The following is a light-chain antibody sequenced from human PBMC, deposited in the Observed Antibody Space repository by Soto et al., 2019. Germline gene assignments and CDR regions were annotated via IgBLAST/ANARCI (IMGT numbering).Light chain of an antibody. CDR1: QDISNY. CDR3: QQYDNLSIT. Sequence: DIQMTQSPSSLSASVGDRVTITCQASQDISNYLNWYQQKPGKAPKLLIYDASNLETGVPSGFSGSGSGTDFTFTISSLQPEDIATYYCQQYDNLSITFGQGTRLEIK. CDR2: DAS. V-gene: IGKV1-33*01. J-gene: IGKJ5*01.